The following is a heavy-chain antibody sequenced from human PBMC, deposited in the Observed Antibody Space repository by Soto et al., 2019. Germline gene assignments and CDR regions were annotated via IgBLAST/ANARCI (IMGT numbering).Heavy chain of an antibody. V-gene: IGHV3-30-3*01. CDR2: ISYDGGNK. D-gene: IGHD6-13*01. CDR3: AREVPPESSSGYGMDWYFDL. J-gene: IGHJ2*01. CDR1: GFTFSSYA. Sequence: GGSLRLSCAASGFTFSSYAMHWVRQAPGKGLEWVAVISYDGGNKYYADSVKGRFTISRDNSKNTLYLQMNSLRAEDTAVYSCAREVPPESSSGYGMDWYFDLWGRGTLVTVSS.